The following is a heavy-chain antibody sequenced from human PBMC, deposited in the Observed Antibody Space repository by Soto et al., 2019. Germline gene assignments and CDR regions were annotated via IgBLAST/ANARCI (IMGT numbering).Heavy chain of an antibody. Sequence: PSETLSLTCAVSGGSISSGGYSWSWIRQPPGKGLEWIGYIYHSGSTYYNPSLKSRVTISVDRSKNQFSLKLSSVTAADTAVYYCAREGYDSSGYPTGFDYWGQGTTVTVSS. V-gene: IGHV4-30-2*01. D-gene: IGHD3-22*01. J-gene: IGHJ4*02. CDR3: AREGYDSSGYPTGFDY. CDR1: GGSISSGGYS. CDR2: IYHSGST.